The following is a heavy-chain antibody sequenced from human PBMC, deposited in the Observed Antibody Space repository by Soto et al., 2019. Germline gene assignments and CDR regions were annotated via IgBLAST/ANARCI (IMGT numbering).Heavy chain of an antibody. Sequence: GASLKISCKCSGYSFTSYWISWVRQMPGKGLEWMGRIDPSDSYTNYSPSFQGHVTISGDKSIGTTYLQWNSLKASDSAIYYCARGGEHGRNFYGLEVWGQGTTVTVYS. V-gene: IGHV5-10-1*01. CDR2: IDPSDSYT. J-gene: IGHJ6*02. CDR1: GYSFTSYW. D-gene: IGHD1-26*01. CDR3: ARGGEHGRNFYGLEV.